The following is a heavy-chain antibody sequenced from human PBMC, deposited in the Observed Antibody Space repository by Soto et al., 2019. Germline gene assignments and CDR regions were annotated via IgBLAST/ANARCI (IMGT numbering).Heavy chain of an antibody. CDR1: GGSFSGYD. J-gene: IGHJ4*02. CDR3: ARQYGYNYGHIEH. CDR2: INHSGST. Sequence: SETLSLTCAVYGGSFSGYDLSWIRQPPGRGLEWIGEINHSGSTYYNPSLTSRVTISVDTSTNHFSLKLTSVTAADAAVYYCARQYGYNYGHIEHWGQGTVVTVSS. V-gene: IGHV4-34*01. D-gene: IGHD5-18*01.